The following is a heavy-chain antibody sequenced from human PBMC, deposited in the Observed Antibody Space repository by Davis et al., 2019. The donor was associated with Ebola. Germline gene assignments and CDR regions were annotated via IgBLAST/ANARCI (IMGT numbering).Heavy chain of an antibody. Sequence: GESLKISCTASGFTFGDYAMSWVRQAPGKGLEWVGFIRSKAYGGTTEYAASVKGRFTISRDDSKSIAYLQMNSLKTEDTAVYYCTSSTSSKHDYWGQGTLVTVSS. V-gene: IGHV3-49*04. CDR2: IRSKAYGGTT. D-gene: IGHD2-2*01. CDR3: TSSTSSKHDY. CDR1: GFTFGDYA. J-gene: IGHJ4*02.